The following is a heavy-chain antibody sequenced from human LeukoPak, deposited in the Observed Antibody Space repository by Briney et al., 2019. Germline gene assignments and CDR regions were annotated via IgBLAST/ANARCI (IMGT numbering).Heavy chain of an antibody. J-gene: IGHJ4*02. CDR1: GYTFTSYG. CDR3: ARVAAPPVGYFDY. CDR2: ISAYNGNT. Sequence: ASVKVSCKASGYTFTSYGISWVRQAPGQGLEWMGWISAYNGNTNYAQKFQGRVTMTRDTSISTAYMELSRLRSDDTAVYYCARVAAPPVGYFDYWGQGTLVTVSS. V-gene: IGHV1-18*01. D-gene: IGHD6-13*01.